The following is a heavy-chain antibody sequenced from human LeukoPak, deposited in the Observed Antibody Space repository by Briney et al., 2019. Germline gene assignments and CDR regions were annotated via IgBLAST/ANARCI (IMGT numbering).Heavy chain of an antibody. Sequence: PSETLSLTCTVSGGSISSGVYYWSWIRQHPGKGLEWIGYISYSGNTYYNPSLKTRLTISVDTSKNPFCLHVSSVTAADTDVYYCATVELDMVRGVQDWGQGTLVTVSS. CDR2: ISYSGNT. CDR3: ATVELDMVRGVQD. J-gene: IGHJ4*02. V-gene: IGHV4-31*03. D-gene: IGHD3-10*01. CDR1: GGSISSGVYY.